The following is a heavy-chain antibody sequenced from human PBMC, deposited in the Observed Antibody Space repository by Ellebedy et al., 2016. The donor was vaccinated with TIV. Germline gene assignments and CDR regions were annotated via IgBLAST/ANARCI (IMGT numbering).Heavy chain of an antibody. CDR3: ARGQNIVVVRGSRGPDY. V-gene: IGHV4-34*01. J-gene: IGHJ4*02. D-gene: IGHD2-21*01. CDR1: GGSFSGYY. CDR2: INHSGST. Sequence: SETLSLXCAVYGGSFSGYYWSWIRQPPGKGLEWIGEINHSGSTNYNPSLKSRVTISVDTSKNQFSLKLSSVTAADTAVYYCARGQNIVVVRGSRGPDYWGQGTLVTVSS.